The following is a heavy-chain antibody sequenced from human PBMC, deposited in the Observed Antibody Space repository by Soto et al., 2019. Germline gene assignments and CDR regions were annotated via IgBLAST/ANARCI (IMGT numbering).Heavy chain of an antibody. CDR1: GGSISSSTYY. CDR2: LQYSGGT. Sequence: QLQLQESGPGLVKSSETLSLTCTVSGGSISSSTYYWAWIRQPPGKGLEYIGSLQYSGGTYYNPSLTSRVTISVDTSKKQVSLKMTSVTAADTAVYYCEHFYASGHIWGQGTLVTVSS. D-gene: IGHD3-10*01. J-gene: IGHJ4*02. V-gene: IGHV4-39*01. CDR3: EHFYASGHI.